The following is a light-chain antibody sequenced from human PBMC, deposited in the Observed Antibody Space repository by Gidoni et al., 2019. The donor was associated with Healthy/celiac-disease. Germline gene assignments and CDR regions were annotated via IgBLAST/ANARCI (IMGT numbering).Light chain of an antibody. V-gene: IGLV2-14*01. Sequence: QSALTQPASVSGSPGQSITISCTGTSSDVGGYNYVSWYQQHPGKAPKLMIYEVSNRPSGVSNRFSGSKSGNTASRTISGLQAEDEADYYCSSYTSSSPVVFGGGTKLTVL. J-gene: IGLJ2*01. CDR3: SSYTSSSPVV. CDR1: SSDVGGYNY. CDR2: EVS.